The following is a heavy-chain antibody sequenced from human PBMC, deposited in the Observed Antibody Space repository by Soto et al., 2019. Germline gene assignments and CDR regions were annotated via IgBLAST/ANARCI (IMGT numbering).Heavy chain of an antibody. CDR2: ISAYNGNT. V-gene: IGHV1-18*01. CDR1: GYTFTSYG. J-gene: IGHJ4*02. CDR3: AREAIEDIVVVVAAKDY. D-gene: IGHD2-15*01. Sequence: QVQLVQSGAEVKKPGASVKVSCKASGYTFTSYGISWVRQAPGQGLEWMGWISAYNGNTNYAQKLQGRVTMTTDTSTSTAYMELRSLRSDDTAVYYCAREAIEDIVVVVAAKDYWGQGTLVTVSS.